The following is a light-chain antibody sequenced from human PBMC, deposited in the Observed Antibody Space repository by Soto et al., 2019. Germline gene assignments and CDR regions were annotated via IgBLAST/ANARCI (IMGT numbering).Light chain of an antibody. CDR2: DAS. J-gene: IGKJ2*01. CDR3: QQYGSSRNT. V-gene: IGKV3-20*01. CDR1: QSVSSY. Sequence: EIVLTQSPGTLSLSPGERATLSCRASQSVSSYLAWYQQKPGQAPRLLIYDASRRATGIPDRFSGSGSGTDFTLTISRVEPEDFAVYYCQQYGSSRNTFGQGTKVDIK.